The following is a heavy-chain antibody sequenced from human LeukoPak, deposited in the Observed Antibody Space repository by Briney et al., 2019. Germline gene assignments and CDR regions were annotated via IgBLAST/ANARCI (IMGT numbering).Heavy chain of an antibody. CDR1: GGSISSSSYY. J-gene: IGHJ5*02. V-gene: IGHV4-39*01. Sequence: PSETLSLTCTVSGGSISSSSYYWGWIRQPPGKGLEWIGSIYYSGSTYYNPSLKSRVTISVDTSKNQFSLKLSSVTAADTAVYYCARSCLETLDDWFDPWGQGTLVTASS. CDR3: ARSCLETLDDWFDP. D-gene: IGHD5-24*01. CDR2: IYYSGST.